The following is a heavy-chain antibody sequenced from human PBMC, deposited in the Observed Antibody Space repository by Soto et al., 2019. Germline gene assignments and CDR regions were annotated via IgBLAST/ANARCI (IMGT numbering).Heavy chain of an antibody. D-gene: IGHD6-19*01. V-gene: IGHV3-30*18. CDR2: ISYDGSNK. CDR1: GFTFSSYG. CDR3: AKDLALLYSSGLFDY. J-gene: IGHJ4*02. Sequence: PGGSLRLSCAASGFTFSSYGMHWVRQAPGKGLEWVAVISYDGSNKYYADSVKGRFTISRDNSKNTLYLQMNSLRAEDTAVYYCAKDLALLYSSGLFDYWGQGTLVTVSS.